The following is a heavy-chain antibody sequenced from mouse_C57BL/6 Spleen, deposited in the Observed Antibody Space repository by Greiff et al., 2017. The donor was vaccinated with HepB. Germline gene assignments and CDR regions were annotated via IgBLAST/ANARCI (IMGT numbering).Heavy chain of an antibody. CDR3: ARNYSNCAY. D-gene: IGHD2-5*01. V-gene: IGHV1-82*01. CDR1: GYAFSSSW. CDR2: IYPGDGDT. Sequence: VQLKESGPELVKPGASVKFSCKASGYAFSSSWMNWVKQRPGKGLEWIGRIYPGDGDTNYNGKFKGKATLTADKSSSTAYMQLSSLTSEDSAVYFCARNYSNCAYWGQGTLVTVSA. J-gene: IGHJ3*01.